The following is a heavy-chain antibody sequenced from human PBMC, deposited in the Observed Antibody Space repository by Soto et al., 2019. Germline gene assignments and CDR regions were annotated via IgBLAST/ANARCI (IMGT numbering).Heavy chain of an antibody. CDR1: GFTFSSYW. V-gene: IGHV3-74*01. J-gene: IGHJ4*02. CDR2: ISSDGSDT. Sequence: GGSLRLSCAASGFTFSSYWMHWVRQVPGKGLVCVSRISSDGSDTSYADSVKGRFTISRDNAKNTLYLQMNSLRAEDTAVYYCAREGDYYDSSGYKAVDKFDYWGQGALVTVSS. CDR3: AREGDYYDSSGYKAVDKFDY. D-gene: IGHD3-22*01.